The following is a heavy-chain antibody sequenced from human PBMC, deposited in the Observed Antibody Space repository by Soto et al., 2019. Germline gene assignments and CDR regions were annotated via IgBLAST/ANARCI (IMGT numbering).Heavy chain of an antibody. D-gene: IGHD3-10*01. Sequence: QVQLVQSGAEVKKPGASVKVSCKASGYTFSTYGISWVRQAPGQGLEWMGWISTYNGNTNNAQQLQGRVTMTTDTSPAKVYMELRSLTSDDTAVYYCASWTYGSGSPTGYWGQGTLVTVSS. CDR2: ISTYNGNT. CDR3: ASWTYGSGSPTGY. J-gene: IGHJ4*02. V-gene: IGHV1-18*01. CDR1: GYTFSTYG.